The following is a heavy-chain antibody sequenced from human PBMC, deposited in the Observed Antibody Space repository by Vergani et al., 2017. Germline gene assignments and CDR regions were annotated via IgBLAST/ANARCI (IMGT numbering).Heavy chain of an antibody. Sequence: VQLLESGGGLVQPGGSLRLSCAASGFTFSNSGMHWVRQAPGKGLEWVAVIWYVGSDKYYADSVKGRFTISRDNSKNSLYMQMNSLRAEETAVYYCAREAAYYYDSSGYEHIPFDYWSQGSLVTVSS. CDR2: IWYVGSDK. D-gene: IGHD3-22*01. CDR3: AREAAYYYDSSGYEHIPFDY. J-gene: IGHJ4*02. V-gene: IGHV3-33*08. CDR1: GFTFSNSG.